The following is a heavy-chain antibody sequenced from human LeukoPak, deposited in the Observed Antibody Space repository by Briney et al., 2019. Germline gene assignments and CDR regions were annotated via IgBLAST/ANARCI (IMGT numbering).Heavy chain of an antibody. CDR2: IKSKTDGGTT. J-gene: IGHJ6*02. CDR3: TSQRGQDIVVVVAARGYYYGMDV. V-gene: IGHV3-15*01. Sequence: PGGSLRLSCAASGFTVSSNYMSWVRQAPGKGLEWVGRIKSKTDGGTTDYAAPVKGRFTISRDDSKNTLYLQMNSLKTEDTAVYYCTSQRGQDIVVVVAARGYYYGMDVWGQGTTVTVSS. CDR1: GFTVSSNY. D-gene: IGHD2-15*01.